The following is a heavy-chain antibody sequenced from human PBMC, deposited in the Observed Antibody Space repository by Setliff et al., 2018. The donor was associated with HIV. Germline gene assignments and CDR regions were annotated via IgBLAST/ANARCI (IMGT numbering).Heavy chain of an antibody. CDR2: IYYTGTT. J-gene: IGHJ3*02. CDR3: ARGQPQGGGTYWSAFDI. CDR1: GGSISSTY. Sequence: PSETLSLTCTVSGGSISSTYWSWIRQPPGKGLEWIGYIYYTGTTDYSPSFKSRVTKSLDTSKTQFSLKLNSVTAADTAAYYCARGQPQGGGTYWSAFDIWGQGTMVTVSS. D-gene: IGHD1-26*01. V-gene: IGHV4-59*01.